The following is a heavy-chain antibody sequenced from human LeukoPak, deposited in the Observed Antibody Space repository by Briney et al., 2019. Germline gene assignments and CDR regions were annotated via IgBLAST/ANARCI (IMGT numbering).Heavy chain of an antibody. V-gene: IGHV2-5*02. CDR3: ARSPLRYYDILTGYRNWFDP. J-gene: IGHJ5*02. CDR2: IYWDDDK. Sequence: SGPTLVKPTQTLTLTCTFSGFSLSTSGVGVGWIRQPPGKALEWLALIYWDDDKRYSPSLKSRLTITKDTSKNQVVLTMTNMDPVDTATYYCARSPLRYYDILTGYRNWFDPWGQGTLVTVSS. D-gene: IGHD3-9*01. CDR1: GFSLSTSGVG.